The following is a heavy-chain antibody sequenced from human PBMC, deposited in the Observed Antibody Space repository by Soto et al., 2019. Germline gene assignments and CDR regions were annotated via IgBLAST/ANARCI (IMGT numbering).Heavy chain of an antibody. CDR3: ARARDGYKLFDY. J-gene: IGHJ4*02. D-gene: IGHD5-12*01. CDR2: INSNGGST. V-gene: IGHV3-64*01. CDR1: GFTFSSYA. Sequence: PGGSLRLSCAASGFTFSSYAMHWVRQAPGKGLEYVSAINSNGGSTYYANSVKGRFTISRDNSKNTLYLQMGSLRAEDMAVYYCARARDGYKLFDYWGQGTLVTVSS.